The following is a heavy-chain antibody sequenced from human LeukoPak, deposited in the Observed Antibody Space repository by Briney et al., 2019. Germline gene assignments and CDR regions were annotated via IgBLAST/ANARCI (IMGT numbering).Heavy chain of an antibody. V-gene: IGHV4-59*08. D-gene: IGHD3-10*01. CDR1: GGSISSYY. J-gene: IGHJ3*02. CDR2: VFHSGST. CDR3: GRHGGATMVRGVLVDAFDI. Sequence: MTSETLSLTCTVSGGSISSYYWSWIRQPPGKGLEWIGYVFHSGSTNYNPSLKSRVTISVDRTRNQFSLKLSSVTASDTAMYYCGRHGGATMVRGVLVDAFDIWGQGTMVTVSS.